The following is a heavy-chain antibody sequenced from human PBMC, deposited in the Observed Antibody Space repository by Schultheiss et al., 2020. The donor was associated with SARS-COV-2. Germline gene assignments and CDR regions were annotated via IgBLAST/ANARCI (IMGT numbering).Heavy chain of an antibody. V-gene: IGHV3-20*04. D-gene: IGHD4-17*01. Sequence: AGSLRLSCAASGFTFSSYAMSWVRQAPGKGLEWVSGISWNSGSIGYADSVKGRFTISRDNAKNSLYLQMNSLRAEDTAVYYCARGYGDYGPFDYWGQGTLVTVSS. J-gene: IGHJ4*02. CDR3: ARGYGDYGPFDY. CDR2: ISWNSGSI. CDR1: GFTFSSYA.